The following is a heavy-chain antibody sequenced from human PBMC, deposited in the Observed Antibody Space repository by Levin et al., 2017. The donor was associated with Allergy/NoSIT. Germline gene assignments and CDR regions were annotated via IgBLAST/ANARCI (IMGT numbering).Heavy chain of an antibody. D-gene: IGHD3-9*01. V-gene: IGHV1-2*02. J-gene: IGHJ4*02. CDR3: ARVDDILPYDY. CDR1: GYTFTGYY. CDR2: INPNSGGT. Sequence: GESLKISCKASGYTFTGYYMHWVRQAPGQGLEWMGWINPNSGGTNYAQKFQGRVTMTRDTSISTAYMELSRLRSDDTAVYYCARVDDILPYDYWGQGTLVTVSS.